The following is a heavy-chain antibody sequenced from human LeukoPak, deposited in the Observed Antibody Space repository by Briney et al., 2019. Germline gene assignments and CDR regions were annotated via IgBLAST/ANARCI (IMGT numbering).Heavy chain of an antibody. Sequence: SETLSLTCTVSGGSISSYYWSWIRQPPGKGLEWIGYIYYSGSTNYNPFLKSRVTISVDTSKNQFSLRLSSVTAADTAVYYCSSSGWYNWFDPWGQGTLVTVSS. V-gene: IGHV4-59*01. CDR1: GGSISSYY. CDR3: SSSGWYNWFDP. CDR2: IYYSGST. J-gene: IGHJ5*02. D-gene: IGHD6-19*01.